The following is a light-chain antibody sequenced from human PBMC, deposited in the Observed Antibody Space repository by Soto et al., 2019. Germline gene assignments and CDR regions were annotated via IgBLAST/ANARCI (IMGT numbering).Light chain of an antibody. CDR2: AAS. Sequence: DIQMTQSPSSLSASVGDRVTITCRASQGISNFLAWYQQKPGKVPKLLIYAASTLQSGVPSRFSGSGSWSDFTLTISSLQPEDVESYCCQSDQSAPSLTFSGGTTLSIK. CDR3: QSDQSAPSLT. CDR1: QGISNF. V-gene: IGKV1-27*01. J-gene: IGKJ4*01.